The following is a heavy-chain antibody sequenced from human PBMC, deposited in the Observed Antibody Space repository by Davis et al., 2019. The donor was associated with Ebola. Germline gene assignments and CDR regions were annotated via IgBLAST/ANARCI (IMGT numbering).Heavy chain of an antibody. J-gene: IGHJ4*02. D-gene: IGHD3-16*01. CDR1: GYNFINYG. Sequence: GESLKISCKTSGYNFINYGIGWVRQMPGRGLEWMGIIYPGDYGTRYSPSFEGQVIISVDKSISTAYLQWSSLKASDSAIYYCARGIVWGIEVDYFDSWGQGTLVTVSS. V-gene: IGHV5-51*01. CDR2: IYPGDYGT. CDR3: ARGIVWGIEVDYFDS.